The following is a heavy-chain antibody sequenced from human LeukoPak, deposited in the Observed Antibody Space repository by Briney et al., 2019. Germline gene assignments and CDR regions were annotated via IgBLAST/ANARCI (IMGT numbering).Heavy chain of an antibody. CDR2: IYNSGST. D-gene: IGHD6-19*01. V-gene: IGHV4-61*08. Sequence: PSETLSLTCTVSGGSISSGDYYWSWIRQPPGKGLEWIGYIYNSGSTNYNPSLKSRVTISIDTSKNQFSLKLNSVTAADTAVYHCAAESERWLLRSWGQGTLVTVSS. J-gene: IGHJ4*02. CDR3: AAESERWLLRS. CDR1: GGSISSGDYY.